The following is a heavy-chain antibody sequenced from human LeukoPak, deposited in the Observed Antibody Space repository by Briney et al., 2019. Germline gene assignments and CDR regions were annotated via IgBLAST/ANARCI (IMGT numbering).Heavy chain of an antibody. Sequence: ASVKVSCTASGYTFTSYGISWVRQAPGQGLEWMGWISAYNGNTNYAQKLQGRVTMTTDTSTSTAYMELRSLRSDDTAVYYCARFRGGSGSPYYYYYMDVWGKGTTVTISS. J-gene: IGHJ6*03. CDR2: ISAYNGNT. D-gene: IGHD3-10*01. V-gene: IGHV1-18*01. CDR3: ARFRGGSGSPYYYYYMDV. CDR1: GYTFTSYG.